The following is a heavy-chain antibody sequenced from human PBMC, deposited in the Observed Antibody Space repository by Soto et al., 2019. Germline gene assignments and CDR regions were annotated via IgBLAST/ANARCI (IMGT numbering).Heavy chain of an antibody. Sequence: EVQLVESGGSLVKPGGSLRLSCAASGFTFSSHAMNWVRQAPGKGLEWISSIDSSSSFIYYADSVKGRFTISRDNAKNSVFLHMRSLRADDTAVYYCARDPLWFGEIGYFDYWGQGALVTVSS. CDR3: ARDPLWFGEIGYFDY. CDR2: IDSSSSFI. CDR1: GFTFSSHA. J-gene: IGHJ4*02. D-gene: IGHD3-10*01. V-gene: IGHV3-21*03.